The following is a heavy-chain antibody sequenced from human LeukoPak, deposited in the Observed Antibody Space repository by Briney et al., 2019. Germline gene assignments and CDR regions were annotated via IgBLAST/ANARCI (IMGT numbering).Heavy chain of an antibody. CDR1: GFSVNNLY. D-gene: IGHD3-10*01. Sequence: GGSLRLSCAASGFSVNNLYMSWVRQAPGKGLEWVSVIYSGDRTYYADSVKGRFTISRDNSKNTLYLRMNSLRTEDTAVYYCAKGLYYGLGSYFPFDYWGQGTLVTVSS. CDR3: AKGLYYGLGSYFPFDY. CDR2: IYSGDRT. J-gene: IGHJ4*02. V-gene: IGHV3-66*01.